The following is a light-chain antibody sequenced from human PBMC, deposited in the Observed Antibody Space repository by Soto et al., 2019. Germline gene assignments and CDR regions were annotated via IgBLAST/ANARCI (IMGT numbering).Light chain of an antibody. V-gene: IGKV3-20*01. J-gene: IGKJ2*01. CDR1: QSVSSNF. CDR3: QQYSTSSPRYT. Sequence: EIVLTQSPGTLSLSPGERATLFCRASQSVSSNFLAWYQQKPGQAPRLLIYNASRRAAGIPDRFSGSGSGTDLTLTISRLEPEDFAVYYCQQYSTSSPRYTFGQGTKLEI. CDR2: NAS.